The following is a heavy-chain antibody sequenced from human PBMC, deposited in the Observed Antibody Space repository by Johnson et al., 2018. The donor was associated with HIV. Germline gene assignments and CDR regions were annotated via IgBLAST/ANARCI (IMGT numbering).Heavy chain of an antibody. D-gene: IGHD6-19*01. CDR2: IYSGGST. CDR3: VRAPEGSGAFDI. Sequence: VQLMESGGGLVQPGGSLRLSCAASGFTFSSYAMSWVRQAPGKGLEWVSVIYSGGSTYYADSVKGRFTISRDNSKNTLYLQMNSLRAEDTAMYYCVRAPEGSGAFDIWGLGTKVTVSS. CDR1: GFTFSSYA. V-gene: IGHV3-23*03. J-gene: IGHJ3*02.